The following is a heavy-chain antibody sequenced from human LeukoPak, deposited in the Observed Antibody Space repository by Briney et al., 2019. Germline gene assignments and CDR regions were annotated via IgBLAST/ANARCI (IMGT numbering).Heavy chain of an antibody. CDR3: ARGLRSKYCYYYGMDV. V-gene: IGHV4-4*07. CDR2: IYTSGST. Sequence: KSSETLSLTCTVSGGSISSYYWSWIRQPAGKGLEWIGRIYTSGSTNYNPSLKSRVTISVDTSKNQFSLKLSSVTAADTAVYYCARGLRSKYCYYYGMDVWGQGTTVTVSS. D-gene: IGHD5-12*01. J-gene: IGHJ6*02. CDR1: GGSISSYY.